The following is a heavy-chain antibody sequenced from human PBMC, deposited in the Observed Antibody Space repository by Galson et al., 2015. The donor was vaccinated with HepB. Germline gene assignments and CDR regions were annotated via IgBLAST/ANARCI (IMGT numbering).Heavy chain of an antibody. V-gene: IGHV3-21*01. CDR1: GFTFSGYS. CDR3: ARDPDILTGYFIFDY. J-gene: IGHJ4*02. D-gene: IGHD3-9*01. Sequence: SLRLSCAASGFTFSGYSMNWVRQAPGKGLEWVSSISSSSSYIYYADSVKGRFTISRDSAKNSLYLQMNSLRAEDTAVYYCARDPDILTGYFIFDYWGQGTLVTVSS. CDR2: ISSSSSYI.